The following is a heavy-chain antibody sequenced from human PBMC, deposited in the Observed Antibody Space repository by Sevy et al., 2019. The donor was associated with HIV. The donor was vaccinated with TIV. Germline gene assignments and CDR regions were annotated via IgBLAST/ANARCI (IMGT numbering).Heavy chain of an antibody. CDR2: IYYSGST. Sequence: SETLSLTYTVSGGSISNYYWNWIRQPPGKGLEWIGYIYYSGSTNYNPSLKSRVTISVDTSKNQFSLKLSSVTAADTAVYYCARVGSAAAGTWYFDYWGQGTLVTVSS. CDR1: GGSISNYY. J-gene: IGHJ4*02. CDR3: ARVGSAAAGTWYFDY. D-gene: IGHD6-13*01. V-gene: IGHV4-59*01.